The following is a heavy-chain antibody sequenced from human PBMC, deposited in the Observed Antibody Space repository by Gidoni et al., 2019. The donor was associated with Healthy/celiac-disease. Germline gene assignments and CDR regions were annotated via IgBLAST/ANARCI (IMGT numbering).Heavy chain of an antibody. V-gene: IGHV3-21*01. Sequence: EVQLVESVGGLVKPGGSLRLSCAASGFTFSSYSMNWVRQAPGKGLEWVSSISSSSSYIYYADSVKGRFTISRDNAKNSLYLQMNSLRAEDTAVYYCARLYSSSYYDAFDIWGQGTMVTVSS. CDR1: GFTFSSYS. CDR2: ISSSSSYI. CDR3: ARLYSSSYYDAFDI. J-gene: IGHJ3*02. D-gene: IGHD6-6*01.